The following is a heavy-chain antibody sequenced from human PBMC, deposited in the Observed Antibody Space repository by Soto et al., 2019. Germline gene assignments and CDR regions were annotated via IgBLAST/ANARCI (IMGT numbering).Heavy chain of an antibody. V-gene: IGHV3-30-3*01. CDR2: ISYDGSNK. D-gene: IGHD3-16*01. J-gene: IGHJ4*02. CDR3: ARESERGFDY. Sequence: QVQLVESGGGVVQPGRSLRLSCAASGFTFSSYALHWVRQAPGKGLEWVAVISYDGSNKDYADSVKGRFTISRDNSKNTLYLQMNSLRAEDTAVYYWARESERGFDYWGQGTLVTVSS. CDR1: GFTFSSYA.